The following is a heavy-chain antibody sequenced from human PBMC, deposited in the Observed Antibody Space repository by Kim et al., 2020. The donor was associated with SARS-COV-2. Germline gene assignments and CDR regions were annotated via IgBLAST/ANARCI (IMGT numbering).Heavy chain of an antibody. Sequence: YPGSVKGRFTISSEHAKYSLYLQMNSLRAGDTAVYYCARGYSSSWYWAFDIWGQGTMVTVSS. V-gene: IGHV3-13*01. D-gene: IGHD6-13*01. CDR3: ARGYSSSWYWAFDI. J-gene: IGHJ3*02.